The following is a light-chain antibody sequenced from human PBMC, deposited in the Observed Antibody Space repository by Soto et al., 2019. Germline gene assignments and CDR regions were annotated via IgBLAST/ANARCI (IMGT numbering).Light chain of an antibody. V-gene: IGKV3-11*01. Sequence: IVLTQSPATLSLSPGERATLSCRASQSVNKYLAWYRQKPGQPPRLLIYDASYRATGIPDRFSGSRSGTDFTLTISSLEPEDFAVYYCQQRSDWPPITFGQGTRLEI. J-gene: IGKJ5*01. CDR2: DAS. CDR3: QQRSDWPPIT. CDR1: QSVNKY.